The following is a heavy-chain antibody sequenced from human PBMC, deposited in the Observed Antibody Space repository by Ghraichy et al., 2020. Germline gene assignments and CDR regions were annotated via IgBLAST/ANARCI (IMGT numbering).Heavy chain of an antibody. CDR3: ARVRGSSAWNWYFDL. CDR2: IGTAGNT. J-gene: IGHJ2*01. Sequence: GVLNISCAASGFTFSSYDMHWVRQPTGKGLEWVSGIGTAGNTFYTDSVKGRFTISRENAKNSLYLQLDSLRVGDTAVYYCARVRGSSAWNWYFDLWGRGTQVTVSS. CDR1: GFTFSSYD. D-gene: IGHD6-19*01. V-gene: IGHV3-13*01.